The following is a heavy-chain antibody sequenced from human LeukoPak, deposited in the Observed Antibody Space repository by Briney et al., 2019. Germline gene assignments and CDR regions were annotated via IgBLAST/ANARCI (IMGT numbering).Heavy chain of an antibody. D-gene: IGHD3-22*01. Sequence: GGSLRLSCAASGFIVSSNYMSWARQAPGKGLEWVSVISSGGNTYYADSVKGRFTISRDNSKNTVFLQMNSLRAEDTAVYYCAREVRGYYFDYWGQGTLVTVSS. CDR1: GFIVSSNY. V-gene: IGHV3-53*01. CDR3: AREVRGYYFDY. CDR2: ISSGGNT. J-gene: IGHJ4*02.